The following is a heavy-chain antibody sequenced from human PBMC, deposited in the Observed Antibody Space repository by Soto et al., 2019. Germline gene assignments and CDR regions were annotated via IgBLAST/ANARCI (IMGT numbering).Heavy chain of an antibody. CDR1: GFTLSRYG. CDR3: AKEKWDIVVVLMY. CDR2: ISGSGSST. V-gene: IGHV3-23*01. J-gene: IGHJ4*02. Sequence: PGGSLRLSCADSGFTLSRYGMSWVRLAAGKGREWVSAISGSGSSTYYADSGKGRFNIARDNSKNTLYLQMNSLRTEDTAVYYCAKEKWDIVVVLMYWGQGTLVTVSS. D-gene: IGHD2-2*01.